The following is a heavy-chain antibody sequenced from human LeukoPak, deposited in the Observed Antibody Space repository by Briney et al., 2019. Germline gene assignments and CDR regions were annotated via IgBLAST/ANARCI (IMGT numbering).Heavy chain of an antibody. CDR1: GGSFSGYY. CDR3: ARGTVVVPAATDV. Sequence: SGTLSLTCAVYGGSFSGYYWSWIRQPPGKGLEWIGEINHSGSTNYNPSLKSRVTISVDTSKNQFSLKLSSVTAADTAVYYCARGTVVVPAATDVWGQGTTVTVSS. V-gene: IGHV4-34*01. CDR2: INHSGST. D-gene: IGHD2-2*01. J-gene: IGHJ6*02.